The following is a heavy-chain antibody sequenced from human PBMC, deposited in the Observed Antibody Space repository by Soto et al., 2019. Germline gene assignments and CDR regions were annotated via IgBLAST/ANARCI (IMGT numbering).Heavy chain of an antibody. J-gene: IGHJ6*02. D-gene: IGHD6-19*01. CDR1: GFTFSNAW. V-gene: IGHV3-15*07. CDR2: IKSKTDGGTT. CDR3: TTDDSSCWYLPLGYYYYVMGV. Sequence: GGSLRLSCAASGFTFSNAWMNWVRQAPGKGLEWVGRIKSKTDGGTTDYAAPVKGRFTISRDDSKNTLYLQMNSLKTEDTAVYYCTTDDSSCWYLPLGYYYYVMGVWGQGTSVTVSS.